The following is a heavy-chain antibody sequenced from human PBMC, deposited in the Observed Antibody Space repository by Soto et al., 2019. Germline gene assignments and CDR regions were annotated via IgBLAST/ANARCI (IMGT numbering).Heavy chain of an antibody. CDR3: ARVSTAMVNFYYYGMDV. V-gene: IGHV3-48*01. J-gene: IGHJ6*02. Sequence: PGGSLRLSCAASGVSFSIYSMDGVRQAPGKGLEWVSYISSSSSTIYYADSVKGRFTISRDNAKNSLYLQMNSLRAEDTAVYYCARVSTAMVNFYYYGMDVWGQGTTVTVSS. D-gene: IGHD5-18*01. CDR1: GVSFSIYS. CDR2: ISSSSSTI.